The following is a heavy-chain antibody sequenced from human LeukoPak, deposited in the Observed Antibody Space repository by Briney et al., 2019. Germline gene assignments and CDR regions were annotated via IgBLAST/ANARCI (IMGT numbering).Heavy chain of an antibody. Sequence: GGSLRLSCEVSGFPLSSYAMSWVRQAPERGLEWVSLIGTSGGSTYYGDSVKGRFTISRDNSQNTVYLQMNSLRAEDTAIYFCAKGGPTADLRSPGRDWWGQGTLVTVSS. J-gene: IGHJ4*02. CDR3: AKGGPTADLRSPGRDW. V-gene: IGHV3-23*01. CDR2: IGTSGGST. D-gene: IGHD5/OR15-5a*01. CDR1: GFPLSSYA.